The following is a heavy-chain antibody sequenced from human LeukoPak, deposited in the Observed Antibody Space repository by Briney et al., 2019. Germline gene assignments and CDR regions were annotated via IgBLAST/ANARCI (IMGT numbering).Heavy chain of an antibody. CDR1: GFIFTHYW. D-gene: IGHD3-10*01. CDR2: IYPGDSDT. J-gene: IGHJ3*02. CDR3: ARTMVRGAKDASDI. Sequence: GESLKISCKGSGFIFTHYWIGWVRQMPGKGLEWMGIIYPGDSDTRYRPSFQGQVTISADKSISTAYLQRSSLKASDTVMYYCARTMVRGAKDASDIWGQGTMVTVSS. V-gene: IGHV5-51*01.